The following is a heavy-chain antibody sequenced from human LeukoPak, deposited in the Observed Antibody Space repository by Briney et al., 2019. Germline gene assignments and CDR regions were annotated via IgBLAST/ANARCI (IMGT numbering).Heavy chain of an antibody. CDR2: IYPGDSDT. D-gene: IGHD6-13*01. J-gene: IGHJ4*02. V-gene: IGHV5-51*01. Sequence: GESLKISCKGSGYRFTSYWVGWVRQMPGKGLEWMGIIYPGDSDTRYSPSFQGQVTISADKSISTAYLQWSSLKASDSAIYYCARTHSTSWYNLDYWGQGTLVTISS. CDR1: GYRFTSYW. CDR3: ARTHSTSWYNLDY.